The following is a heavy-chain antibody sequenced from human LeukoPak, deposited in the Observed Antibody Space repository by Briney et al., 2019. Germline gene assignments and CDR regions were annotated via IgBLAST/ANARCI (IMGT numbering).Heavy chain of an antibody. CDR3: AREPADSYSIFDY. CDR2: INHSGST. V-gene: IGHV4-34*01. CDR1: GGSFSGYY. D-gene: IGHD4-4*01. J-gene: IGHJ4*02. Sequence: SETLSLTCAVYGGSFSGYYWSWIRQPPGKGLEWIGEINHSGSTNYNPSLKSRVTISVDTSKNQLSLKLSSVTAADTAVYYCAREPADSYSIFDYWGQGTLVTVSS.